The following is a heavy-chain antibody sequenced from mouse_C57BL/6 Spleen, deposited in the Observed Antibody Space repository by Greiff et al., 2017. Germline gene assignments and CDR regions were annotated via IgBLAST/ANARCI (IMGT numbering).Heavy chain of an antibody. Sequence: QVQLQQPGAELVKPGASVKLSCKASGYTFTSYWMHWVKQRPGRGLEWIGRIDPNSGGTKYNEKFKCKATLTVDKPSSTAYMQLSSLTSEDSAVDYGARRGAGDGWYFDVWGTGTTVTVSS. D-gene: IGHD3-3*01. CDR3: ARRGAGDGWYFDV. CDR2: IDPNSGGT. J-gene: IGHJ1*03. CDR1: GYTFTSYW. V-gene: IGHV1-72*01.